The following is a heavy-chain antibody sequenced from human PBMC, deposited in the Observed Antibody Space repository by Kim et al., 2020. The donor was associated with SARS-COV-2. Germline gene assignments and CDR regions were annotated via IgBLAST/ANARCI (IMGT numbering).Heavy chain of an antibody. CDR1: GFTFSSYE. V-gene: IGHV3-48*03. CDR2: ISSGGGAI. D-gene: IGHD3-10*01. Sequence: GGSLRLSCAASGFTFSSYEMNWVRQAPGKGLEWVSYISSGGGAIYYADSVKGRFTISRDNAKNSLYLQMNSLRAEDTGVYYCARETSGCYGSCNFDYWGQGTLVTVSS. CDR3: ARETSGCYGSCNFDY. J-gene: IGHJ4*02.